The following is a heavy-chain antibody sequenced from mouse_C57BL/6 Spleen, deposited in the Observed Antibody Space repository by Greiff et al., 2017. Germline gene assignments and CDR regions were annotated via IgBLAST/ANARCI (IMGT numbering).Heavy chain of an antibody. Sequence: VQLQQSGAELVRPGASVKLSCTASGFNIKDYYMHWVKQRPEQGLEWIGRIDPEDGDTEYAPKFQGKATMTADTSSNTAYLQLSSLTSEDTAVYYCTIFYSNYSYYAMDYWGQGTSVTVSS. V-gene: IGHV14-1*01. CDR3: TIFYSNYSYYAMDY. J-gene: IGHJ4*01. D-gene: IGHD2-5*01. CDR2: IDPEDGDT. CDR1: GFNIKDYY.